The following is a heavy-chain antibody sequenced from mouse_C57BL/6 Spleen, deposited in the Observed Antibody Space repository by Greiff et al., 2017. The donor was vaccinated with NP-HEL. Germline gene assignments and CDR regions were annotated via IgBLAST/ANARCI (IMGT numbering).Heavy chain of an antibody. D-gene: IGHD1-1*01. CDR1: GYAFSSSW. V-gene: IGHV1-82*01. CDR2: IYPGDGDT. J-gene: IGHJ1*03. CDR3: ARSGSSYGYFDV. Sequence: VQLQQSGPELVKPGASVKISCKASGYAFSSSWMNWVKQRPGTGLEWIGRIYPGDGDTNYNGKFKGKATLTADKSSSTAYMQLSSLTSEDSAVYFCARSGSSYGYFDVWGTGTTVTVSS.